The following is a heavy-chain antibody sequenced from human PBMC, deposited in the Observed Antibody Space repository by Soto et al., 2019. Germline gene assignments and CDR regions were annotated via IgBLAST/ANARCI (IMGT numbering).Heavy chain of an antibody. Sequence: LSLTCAVSGYPISSGYYWGWIRQPPGKGLEWIGIIHHSGSTYYNPSLRSRITISVDTSKNQFSLKMPSVTAADTAVYYCARSSGYVPGGYWGQGILVTVS. D-gene: IGHD5-12*01. CDR3: ARSSGYVPGGY. CDR2: IHHSGST. CDR1: GYPISSGYY. V-gene: IGHV4-38-2*01. J-gene: IGHJ4*02.